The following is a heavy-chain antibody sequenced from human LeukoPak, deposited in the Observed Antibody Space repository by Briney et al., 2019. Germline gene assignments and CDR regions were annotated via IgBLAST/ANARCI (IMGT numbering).Heavy chain of an antibody. CDR2: MNPNSGNT. Sequence: ASVKVSCKASGYTFTSYDINWVRQATGQGLEWMGWMNPNSGNTGYAQKFQGRVTMTRNTSISTAYMELSSLRSEDTAVYYCARGRCGGYSSSCSGFDPWGQGTLVTVSS. CDR1: GYTFTSYD. CDR3: ARGRCGGYSSSCSGFDP. V-gene: IGHV1-8*01. D-gene: IGHD6-13*01. J-gene: IGHJ5*02.